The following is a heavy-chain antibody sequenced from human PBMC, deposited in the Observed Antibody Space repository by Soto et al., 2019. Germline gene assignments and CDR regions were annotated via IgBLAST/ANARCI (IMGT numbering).Heavy chain of an antibody. D-gene: IGHD1-1*01. CDR3: ARPERNSKYHPLLS. CDR2: IKEDGSEK. CDR1: GFSFGNDW. Sequence: GGSLRLSCTASGFSFGNDWMGWVRQAPGKWLEWVANIKEDGSEKFSVDSVRGRFTISRDNAKNSLYLQMNSLRADDTAVYYCARPERNSKYHPLLSWGQGTLVTVS. V-gene: IGHV3-7*01. J-gene: IGHJ4*02.